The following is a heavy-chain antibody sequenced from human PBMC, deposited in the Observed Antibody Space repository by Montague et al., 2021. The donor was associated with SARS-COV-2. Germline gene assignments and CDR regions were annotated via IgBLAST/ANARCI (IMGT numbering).Heavy chain of an antibody. CDR2: IYYSGST. Sequence: TLSLTCTVSRGSISSGGYYWSWIRQHPGKGLEWIGYIYYSGSTYYNPSLKSRVTISVDTSKNQFSLKLSSVTAADTAVYYCARDIGGSTVTTGGFDYWGQGTLVTVSS. CDR3: ARDIGGSTVTTGGFDY. CDR1: RGSISSGGYY. D-gene: IGHD4-17*01. J-gene: IGHJ4*02. V-gene: IGHV4-31*03.